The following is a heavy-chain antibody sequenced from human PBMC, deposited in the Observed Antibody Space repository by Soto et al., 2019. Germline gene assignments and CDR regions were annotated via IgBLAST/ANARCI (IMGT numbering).Heavy chain of an antibody. CDR1: GFTFSSYA. CDR3: AKDGITIFGVVTDAFDI. CDR2: ISGSGGST. J-gene: IGHJ3*02. D-gene: IGHD3-3*01. Sequence: PGGSLRLSCAASGFTFSSYAMSWVRQAPGKGLEWVSAISGSGGSTYYADSVKGRFTISRDNSKNTLYLQMNSLRAEDTAVYYCAKDGITIFGVVTDAFDIWGQGTMVTVSS. V-gene: IGHV3-23*01.